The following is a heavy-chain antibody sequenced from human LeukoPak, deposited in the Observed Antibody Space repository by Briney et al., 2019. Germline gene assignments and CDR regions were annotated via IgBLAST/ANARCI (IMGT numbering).Heavy chain of an antibody. D-gene: IGHD3-10*01. V-gene: IGHV1-69*13. CDR2: IIPIFGTA. CDR1: GGTFSSYA. Sequence: SVKFSCKASGGTFSSYAISWVRQAPGQGLEWMGGIIPIFGTANYAQKFQGRVTITADESTSTAYMELSSLRSEDTAVYYCDVWFGESYDAFDIWGQGTMVTVSS. J-gene: IGHJ3*02. CDR3: DVWFGESYDAFDI.